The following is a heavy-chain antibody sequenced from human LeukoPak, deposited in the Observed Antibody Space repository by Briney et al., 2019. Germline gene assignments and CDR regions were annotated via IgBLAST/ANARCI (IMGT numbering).Heavy chain of an antibody. CDR2: IYSGGST. CDR1: EFSVGSNY. D-gene: IGHD4-11*01. J-gene: IGHJ5*02. V-gene: IGHV3-53*01. Sequence: GGSLRLSCAASEFSVGSNYMTWVRQAPGKGLEWVSLIYSGGSTYYADSVKGRFTISRDNSKNTLYLQMNSLRVEDTAIYNCAKDQQSISYSPWGQGTLVTVSS. CDR3: AKDQQSISYSP.